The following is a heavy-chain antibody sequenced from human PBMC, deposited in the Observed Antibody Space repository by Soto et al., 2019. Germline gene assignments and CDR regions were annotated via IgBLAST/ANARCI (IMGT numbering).Heavy chain of an antibody. CDR1: GGSISSGDYY. CDR3: AREPYNYDSSGYYDH. V-gene: IGHV4-30-4*01. CDR2: IYYSGTT. Sequence: QVQLQESGPGLVKPSQTLSLTCTVSGGSISSGDYYWSWIRQPPGKGLEWIGYIYYSGTTYYNPSVKSRVTISVDTSKTQISLKLTSVTAADTAVYYCAREPYNYDSSGYYDHWGQGTPVTVSS. D-gene: IGHD3-22*01. J-gene: IGHJ5*02.